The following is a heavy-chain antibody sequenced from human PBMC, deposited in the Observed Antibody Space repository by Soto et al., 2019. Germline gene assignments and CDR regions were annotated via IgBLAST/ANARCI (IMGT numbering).Heavy chain of an antibody. CDR2: IYYSGST. J-gene: IGHJ4*02. CDR1: GGSISSYY. Sequence: SETLSLTCTVSGGSISSYYWSWIRQPPGKGLEWIGYIYYSGSTNYNPSLKSRVTISVDTSKNQFSLKLSSVTAADTAVYYCARRAVVVVAATVDYFDYWGQGTLVTVSS. D-gene: IGHD2-15*01. V-gene: IGHV4-59*08. CDR3: ARRAVVVVAATVDYFDY.